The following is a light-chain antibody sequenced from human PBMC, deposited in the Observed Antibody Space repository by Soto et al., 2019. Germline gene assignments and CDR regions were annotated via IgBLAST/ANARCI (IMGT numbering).Light chain of an antibody. CDR3: QQYGSSPWT. J-gene: IGKJ1*01. V-gene: IGKV3-20*01. CDR2: GAS. CDR1: QSVSSSY. Sequence: EIVLTQSPGTLSLSPGERATLFCRASQSVSSSYLAWYQQKPGQAPRLLISGASDRATGIPDRFSGSGSGTDFTLTISRLEPKDFAVYSCQQYGSSPWTFGQGTKVEIK.